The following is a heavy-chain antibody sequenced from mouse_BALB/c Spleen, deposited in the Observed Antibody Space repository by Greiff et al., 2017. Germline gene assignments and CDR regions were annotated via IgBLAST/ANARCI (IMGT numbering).Heavy chain of an antibody. CDR2: IYPGNSDT. CDR3: TRWNDYGAMDY. J-gene: IGHJ4*01. CDR1: GYTFTSYW. Sequence: EVKLQESGPVLARPGASVKMSCKASGYTFTSYWMHWVKQRPGQGLEWIGAIYPGNSDTSYNQKFKGKAKLTAVTSTSTAYMELSSLTNEDSAVYYCTRWNDYGAMDYWGQGTSVTVSS. V-gene: IGHV1-5*01. D-gene: IGHD2-4*01.